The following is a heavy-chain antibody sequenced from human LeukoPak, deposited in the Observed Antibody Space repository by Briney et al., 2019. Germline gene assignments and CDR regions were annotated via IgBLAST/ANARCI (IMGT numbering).Heavy chain of an antibody. V-gene: IGHV1-18*01. CDR2: ISAYNGNT. Sequence: ASVKVSCTASGYTFTSYGISWVRQAPGQGLEWMGWISAYNGNTNYAQKLQGRVTMTTDTSTSTAYMELRSLRSDDTAVYYCARESGDIVVVPAAGGSAEALGYWGQGTLVTVSS. CDR1: GYTFTSYG. J-gene: IGHJ4*02. D-gene: IGHD2-2*01. CDR3: ARESGDIVVVPAAGGSAEALGY.